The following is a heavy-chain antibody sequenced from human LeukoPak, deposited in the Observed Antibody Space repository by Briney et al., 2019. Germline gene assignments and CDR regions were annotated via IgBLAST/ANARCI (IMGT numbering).Heavy chain of an antibody. J-gene: IGHJ4*02. CDR2: ISWNGAYT. Sequence: GGSLRLPCAVSGINFRGYWMAWVRQAPGKGLEWVSGISWNGAYTGYADSVKGRFTISRDNAKNSLYLQMNSLRAEDTALYYCARYGGKLELLFSYYDYWGQGTLVTVSS. V-gene: IGHV3-20*04. CDR3: ARYGGKLELLFSYYDY. CDR1: GINFRGYW. D-gene: IGHD1-7*01.